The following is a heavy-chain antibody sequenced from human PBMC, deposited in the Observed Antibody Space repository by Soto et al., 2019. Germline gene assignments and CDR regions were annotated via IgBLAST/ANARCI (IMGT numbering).Heavy chain of an antibody. Sequence: SETLSLTCAVYGGSFSGYYWSWIRQPPGKGLEWIGEINHSGSTNYNPSLKSRVTISVDTSKNQFSLKLSSVTAADTAVYYCARGHWGVIRIFQLPLYYLLAVCGKGTTVTVSS. J-gene: IGHJ6*03. D-gene: IGHD2-21*01. CDR3: ARGHWGVIRIFQLPLYYLLAV. CDR1: GGSFSGYY. V-gene: IGHV4-34*01. CDR2: INHSGST.